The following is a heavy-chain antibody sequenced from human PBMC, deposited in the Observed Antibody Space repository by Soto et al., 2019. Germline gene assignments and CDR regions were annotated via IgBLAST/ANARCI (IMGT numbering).Heavy chain of an antibody. CDR1: GGTFSSYA. D-gene: IGHD6-13*01. CDR3: AREGGSSSWYPFDY. J-gene: IGHJ4*02. Sequence: QVQLVQSGAEVKKPGSSVKVSCKASGGTFSSYAISWVRQAPGQGLEWMGGIIPIFGTANYAQKFQGRVTITADESTSTAYMELSSLRSEDTALYYCAREGGSSSWYPFDYWAREPWSPSPQ. V-gene: IGHV1-69*12. CDR2: IIPIFGTA.